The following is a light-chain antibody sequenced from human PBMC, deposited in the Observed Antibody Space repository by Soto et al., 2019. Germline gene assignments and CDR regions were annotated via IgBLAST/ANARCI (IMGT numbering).Light chain of an antibody. CDR1: SSDVGGYNS. J-gene: IGLJ3*02. Sequence: QSVLTQFPSASGSPGQSVTIPCTATSSDVGGYNSVSWYQLHPGKAPKLLIYEVTQRPSGVPDRFSGSKSGNTASLTVSGLQAEDEADYYCTSYAGNIWVFGGGTKLTVL. CDR2: EVT. CDR3: TSYAGNIWV. V-gene: IGLV2-8*01.